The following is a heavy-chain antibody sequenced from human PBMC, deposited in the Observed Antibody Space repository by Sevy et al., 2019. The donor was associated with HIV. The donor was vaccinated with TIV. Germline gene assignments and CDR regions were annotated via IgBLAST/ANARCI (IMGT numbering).Heavy chain of an antibody. J-gene: IGHJ3*01. CDR2: VNPSGGDT. CDR3: ARDYAVAADGDLDAFDV. CDR1: GYTFTSTF. Sequence: ASVKVSCKASGYTFTSTFMHWVRQAPGQGLEWMGRVNPSGGDTGYAQKFQGRVTMTRDTSTNTVYMELSSLTSEDTAVYHCARDYAVAADGDLDAFDVWGQGTMVTVSS. D-gene: IGHD6-13*01. V-gene: IGHV1-46*01.